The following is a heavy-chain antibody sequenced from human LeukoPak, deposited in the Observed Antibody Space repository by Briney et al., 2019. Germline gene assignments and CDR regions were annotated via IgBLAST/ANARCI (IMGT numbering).Heavy chain of an antibody. Sequence: PSETLSLTCTVSGGSISSYYWSWIWQPPGKGREWFGYIYYSGSTNYNPSLKSRVTISVDTSKNQFSLKLSSVTAADTAVYYCARDVGARPFDYWGQGTLVTVSS. CDR2: IYYSGST. CDR3: ARDVGARPFDY. V-gene: IGHV4-59*01. CDR1: GGSISSYY. J-gene: IGHJ4*02. D-gene: IGHD1-26*01.